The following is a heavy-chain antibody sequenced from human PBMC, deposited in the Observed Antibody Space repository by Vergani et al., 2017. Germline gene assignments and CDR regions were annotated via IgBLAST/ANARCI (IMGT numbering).Heavy chain of an antibody. Sequence: QVQLQESGPGLVKPSETLSLTCTVSGGSTSSYYWSWIRQPPGKGLEWIGYIYYSGSTNYNPSLKSRVTISVDTSKNQFSLKLSSVTAADTAVYYCARGGVVITYYYMDVWGKGTTVTVSS. CDR3: ARGGVVITYYYMDV. V-gene: IGHV4-59*01. J-gene: IGHJ6*03. CDR2: IYYSGST. D-gene: IGHD3-22*01. CDR1: GGSTSSYY.